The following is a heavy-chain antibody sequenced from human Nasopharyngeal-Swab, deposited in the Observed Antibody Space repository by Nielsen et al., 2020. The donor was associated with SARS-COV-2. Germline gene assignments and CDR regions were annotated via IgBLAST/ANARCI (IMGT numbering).Heavy chain of an antibody. Sequence: RQAPGKGLEWIGYIYYSGSTNYNPSLKSRATISVDTSKNQFSLKLSSVTAADTAVYYCARCGGDCLKTPTLYYFDYWGQGTLVTVSS. J-gene: IGHJ4*02. CDR3: ARCGGDCLKTPTLYYFDY. D-gene: IGHD2-21*02. CDR2: IYYSGST. V-gene: IGHV4-59*01.